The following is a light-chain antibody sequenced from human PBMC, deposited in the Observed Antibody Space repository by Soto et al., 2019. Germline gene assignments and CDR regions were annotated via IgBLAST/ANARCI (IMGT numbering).Light chain of an antibody. CDR2: DVS. CDR1: ISDVGGYDY. J-gene: IGLJ1*01. Sequence: QLVLTQPASVSGSLGQSITISCTGTISDVGGYDYVSWYQQHPGKAPKLMIYDVSNRPSGVSNRFSGSKSGNTASLTISGLQADDEADYYCSSYTTSSTYVFGTGTKLTVL. CDR3: SSYTTSSTYV. V-gene: IGLV2-14*01.